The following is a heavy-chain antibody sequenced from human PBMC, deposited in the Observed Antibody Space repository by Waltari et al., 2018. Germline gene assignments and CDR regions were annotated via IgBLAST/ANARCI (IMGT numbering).Heavy chain of an antibody. CDR3: ARDRGIAARPRRHSAMDV. D-gene: IGHD6-6*01. CDR2: IKQDGREK. J-gene: IGHJ6*02. CDR1: GCTFSSYW. Sequence: EVQLVESGGGLGQPGGSLRRSCAAPGCTFSSYWMSWVRQAPGKGLEWVANIKQDGREKYYVYSVKGRVTISRDQGTHALSLLMNSLISEDSAVYYCARDRGIAARPRRHSAMDVWAQGTTVPVSS. V-gene: IGHV3-7*01.